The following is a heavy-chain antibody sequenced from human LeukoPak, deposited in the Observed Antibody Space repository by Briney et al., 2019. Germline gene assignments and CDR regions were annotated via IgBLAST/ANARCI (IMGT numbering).Heavy chain of an antibody. CDR3: ARGSSLLDY. Sequence: PGGSLRLSCAASGFTFSSYAMHWVRQAPGKGLEWVAVISYDGSNKYYADSVKGRFTISRDNSKNTLYLQMNSLRAEDTAVYYCARGSSLLDYWGQGTLVTVSS. CDR1: GFTFSSYA. D-gene: IGHD2-15*01. CDR2: ISYDGSNK. V-gene: IGHV3-30-3*01. J-gene: IGHJ4*02.